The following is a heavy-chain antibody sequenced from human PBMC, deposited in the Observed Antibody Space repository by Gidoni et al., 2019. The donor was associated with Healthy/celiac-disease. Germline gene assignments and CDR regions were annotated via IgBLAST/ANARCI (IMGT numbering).Heavy chain of an antibody. CDR3: AACPDYGDYGEFDY. Sequence: EVQLVESGGGLVTPGGSLRLSCAASGFTFSSYSMNWFRQAPGKGLEWLSSISSSGSYICYADSVKGRFTISRDNAKNSLYLQMSSLRADDTAVYYCAACPDYGDYGEFDYWGQRTLVTVSS. CDR1: GFTFSSYS. J-gene: IGHJ4*02. V-gene: IGHV3-21*01. CDR2: ISSSGSYI. D-gene: IGHD4-17*01.